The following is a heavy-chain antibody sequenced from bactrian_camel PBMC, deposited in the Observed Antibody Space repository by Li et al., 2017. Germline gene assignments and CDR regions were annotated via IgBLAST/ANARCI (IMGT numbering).Heavy chain of an antibody. J-gene: IGHJ6*01. CDR1: GYRASSIR. Sequence: VQLVESGGGLVQPGGSMRLSCVASGYRASSIRISWFRQAPGKEREGVAAIAAGGNTYYADSVKGRFTISKDNAKNTLYLQLDSLKTEDTAMYFCAKDLTTWVGGSWDAWGQGTQVTVS. CDR3: AKDLTTWVGGSWDA. D-gene: IGHD6*01. CDR2: IAAGGNT. V-gene: IGHV3S1*01.